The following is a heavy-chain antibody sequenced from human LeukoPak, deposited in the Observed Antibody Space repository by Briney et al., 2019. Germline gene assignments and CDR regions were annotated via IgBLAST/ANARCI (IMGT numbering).Heavy chain of an antibody. CDR3: ARPPAGILTGWFDY. D-gene: IGHD3-9*01. V-gene: IGHV1-2*02. Sequence: EASVTVSCKASGYTFTGYYMHWVRQAPGQGLEWMGWINPNSGGTNYAQKFQGRVTMTRDTSISTAYMELSRLRSDDTAVYYCARPPAGILTGWFDYWGQGTLVTVSS. J-gene: IGHJ4*02. CDR1: GYTFTGYY. CDR2: INPNSGGT.